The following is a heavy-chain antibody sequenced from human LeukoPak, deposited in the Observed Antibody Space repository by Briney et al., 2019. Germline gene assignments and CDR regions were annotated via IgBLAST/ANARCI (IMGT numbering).Heavy chain of an antibody. J-gene: IGHJ6*03. D-gene: IGHD4-23*01. CDR2: INHSGST. V-gene: IGHV4-34*01. Sequence: PSETLSLTCAVYGGSFSGYYWSWIRQPPGKGLEWIGEINHSGSTNYNPSLKSRVTISVDTSKNQFSLKLSSVTAADTAVYYCARHGDYGGNRYYYYYYMDVWGKGTTVTISS. CDR3: ARHGDYGGNRYYYYYYMDV. CDR1: GGSFSGYY.